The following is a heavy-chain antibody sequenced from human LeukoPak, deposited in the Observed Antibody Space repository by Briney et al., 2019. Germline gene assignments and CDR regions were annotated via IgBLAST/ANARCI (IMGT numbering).Heavy chain of an antibody. CDR2: INHSGST. Sequence: KPSETLSLTCAVYGGSFSGYYWSWIRQPPGKGLEWIGEINHSGSTNYNPSLKSRVTISVDTSKNQFSLKLSSVTAADTAVYYCARRPVAGIFGTRFDYWGQGTLVTVSS. J-gene: IGHJ4*02. CDR1: GGSFSGYY. V-gene: IGHV4-34*01. D-gene: IGHD6-19*01. CDR3: ARRPVAGIFGTRFDY.